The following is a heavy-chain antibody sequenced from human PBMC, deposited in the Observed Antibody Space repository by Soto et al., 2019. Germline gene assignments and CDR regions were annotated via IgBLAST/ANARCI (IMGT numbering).Heavy chain of an antibody. CDR1: GFFFTNYA. D-gene: IGHD6-13*01. CDR3: AKDGGTAVYYYGMDV. Sequence: LRLSCAASGFFFTNYAMSWVRQAPGKGLEWVSSISGSGSSTYYADPVKGRFTISRDNSKNTLYLQMNSLRAEDTAVYYCAKDGGTAVYYYGMDVWGQGTTVTVSS. V-gene: IGHV3-23*01. J-gene: IGHJ6*02. CDR2: ISGSGSST.